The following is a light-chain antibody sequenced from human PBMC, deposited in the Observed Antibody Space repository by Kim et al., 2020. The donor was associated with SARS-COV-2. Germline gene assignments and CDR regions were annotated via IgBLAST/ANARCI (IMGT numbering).Light chain of an antibody. CDR1: QAIRNE. V-gene: IGKV1-6*01. Sequence: AIQMTQSPSSLSASTGDRVTITCRASQAIRNELGWYQQKPGKAPKVLIYAASTLQSGFSSRFSGSGSGTDFTLTISSLQPEDFATYYCLQDSRYPRTFGQGTKVEIK. J-gene: IGKJ1*01. CDR3: LQDSRYPRT. CDR2: AAS.